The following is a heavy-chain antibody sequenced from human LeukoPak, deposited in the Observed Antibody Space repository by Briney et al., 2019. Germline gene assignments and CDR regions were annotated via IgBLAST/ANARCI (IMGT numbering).Heavy chain of an antibody. Sequence: ASVKVSCKASGYTFTGYYMHWVRQAPGQGLEWMGWINPNSGGTNYAQKFQGRVTMTRDTSISTAYMELSRLRSDDTAVYYCARDPQGNYIGLRGHYYYYMDVWGKGTTVTVSS. CDR1: GYTFTGYY. CDR2: INPNSGGT. D-gene: IGHD4-11*01. J-gene: IGHJ6*03. CDR3: ARDPQGNYIGLRGHYYYYMDV. V-gene: IGHV1-2*02.